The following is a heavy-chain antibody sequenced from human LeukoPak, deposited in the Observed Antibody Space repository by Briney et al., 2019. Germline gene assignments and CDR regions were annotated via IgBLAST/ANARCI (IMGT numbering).Heavy chain of an antibody. Sequence: PGGSLRLSCAASGFTVSSNYMSWVRQVPGRGLEWVSVIYSGGSTYYADSVKGRFTISRDISKNTLYLQMNSLKADDTAVYYCAREGYSSGWFRNWGQGTLVTVSS. CDR1: GFTVSSNY. CDR2: IYSGGST. D-gene: IGHD6-19*01. CDR3: AREGYSSGWFRN. V-gene: IGHV3-53*01. J-gene: IGHJ4*02.